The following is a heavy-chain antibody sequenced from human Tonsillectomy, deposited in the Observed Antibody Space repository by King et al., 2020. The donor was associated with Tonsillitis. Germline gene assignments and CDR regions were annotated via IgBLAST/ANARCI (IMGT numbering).Heavy chain of an antibody. CDR1: GFTFSSYA. J-gene: IGHJ4*02. D-gene: IGHD1-26*01. Sequence: VQLVESGGGVVQPGRSLRLSCAASGFTFSSYAMHWVRQAPGKGREWVAVISYDGSRKKYSDSVKGRFTISRDNSKNTVYLQMNSLRAEDTAVYYCARDKESGSFYGYFENWGQGALVTVSS. V-gene: IGHV3-30-3*01. CDR2: ISYDGSRK. CDR3: ARDKESGSFYGYFEN.